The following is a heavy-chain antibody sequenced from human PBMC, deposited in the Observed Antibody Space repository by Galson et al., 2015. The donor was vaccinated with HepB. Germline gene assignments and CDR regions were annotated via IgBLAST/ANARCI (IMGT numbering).Heavy chain of an antibody. Sequence: SLRLSCAASGFTFSNAWMSWVRQAPGKGLEWVGRIKSKTDGGTTDYAAPVKGRFTISRDDSKNTLYLQMNSLKTEDTAVYYCTTDLYDYGGTWASYWGQGTLVTVSS. CDR1: GFTFSNAW. CDR3: TTDLYDYGGTWASY. V-gene: IGHV3-15*01. J-gene: IGHJ1*01. CDR2: IKSKTDGGTT. D-gene: IGHD4-23*01.